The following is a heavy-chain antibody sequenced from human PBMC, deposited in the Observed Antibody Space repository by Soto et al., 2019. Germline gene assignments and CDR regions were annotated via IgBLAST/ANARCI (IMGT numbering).Heavy chain of an antibody. J-gene: IGHJ4*02. Sequence: QVQLVQSGAEVKKPGASVKVSCKASGYTFTSYGISWVRQAPGQGLDWMGWISAYNGNTNYAQKLQGRVTMTTDTSTSTDYMELRSLRSDATSVYYCASEVYYYDSSGYYYMDYWGQGTLVTVSS. V-gene: IGHV1-18*04. CDR3: ASEVYYYDSSGYYYMDY. CDR1: GYTFTSYG. CDR2: ISAYNGNT. D-gene: IGHD3-22*01.